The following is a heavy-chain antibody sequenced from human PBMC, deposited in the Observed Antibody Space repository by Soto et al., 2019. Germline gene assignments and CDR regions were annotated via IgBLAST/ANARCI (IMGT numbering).Heavy chain of an antibody. J-gene: IGHJ6*02. CDR2: ISGSGGST. V-gene: IGHV3-23*01. D-gene: IGHD3-3*01. CDR3: AKEKFGVAGPGRYYGMDV. Sequence: AGGSLRLSCAASGFTFSSYAMSWVRQAPGKGLEWVSAISGSGGSTYYADSVKGRFTISRDNSKNTLYLQMNSLRAEDTAVYYCAKEKFGVAGPGRYYGMDVWGQGTTVTVSS. CDR1: GFTFSSYA.